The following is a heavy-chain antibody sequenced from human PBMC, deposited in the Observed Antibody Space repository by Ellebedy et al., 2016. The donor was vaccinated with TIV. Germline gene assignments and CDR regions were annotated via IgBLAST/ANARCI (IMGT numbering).Heavy chain of an antibody. Sequence: MPSETLSLTCTISGGSVNSGTYCWTWVRRPPGKGLEWIGCLSYTGSIYYNPSLKSRVTISADTSKTQLSLKLNSATAADSAVYFCTRGVGTWGRGILVTVSS. CDR3: TRGVGT. J-gene: IGHJ5*02. CDR2: LSYTGSI. CDR1: GGSVNSGTYC. V-gene: IGHV4-61*01.